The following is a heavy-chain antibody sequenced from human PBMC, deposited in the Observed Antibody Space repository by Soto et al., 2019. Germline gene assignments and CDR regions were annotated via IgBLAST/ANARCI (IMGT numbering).Heavy chain of an antibody. J-gene: IGHJ2*01. CDR1: GGTFSSHT. Sequence: QDQLVHSGAAVKKPGSSVKVSCKASGGTFSSHTFSWVRQAPGQGLGWMGRIIPALGTATYAQKFQGRVTITADESATTVYMELNSLRSEDTAVYYCARPDFGDYWYFDLWGRGTLVTVSS. CDR2: IIPALGTA. V-gene: IGHV1-69*08. CDR3: ARPDFGDYWYFDL. D-gene: IGHD4-17*01.